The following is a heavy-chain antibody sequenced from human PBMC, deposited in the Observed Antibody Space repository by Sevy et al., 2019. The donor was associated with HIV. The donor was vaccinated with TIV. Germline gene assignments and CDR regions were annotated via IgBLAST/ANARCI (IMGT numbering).Heavy chain of an antibody. V-gene: IGHV1-18*01. CDR1: GYTFTSYG. D-gene: IGHD6-19*01. J-gene: IGHJ3*02. Sequence: ASVKVSCKASGYTFTSYGMSWVRQAPGQGLEWMGWISAYNGNTNYAQKLQGRVTMTTDTSTSTAYMELRSLRSDDTAVYYCARGGSSGWLGPGAFDIWGQGTMVTVSS. CDR2: ISAYNGNT. CDR3: ARGGSSGWLGPGAFDI.